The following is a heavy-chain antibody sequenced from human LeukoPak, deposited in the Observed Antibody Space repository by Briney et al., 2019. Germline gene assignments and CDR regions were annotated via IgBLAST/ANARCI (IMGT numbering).Heavy chain of an antibody. D-gene: IGHD2-21*02. CDR3: ARAPAPNCGGDCYPGAFDS. V-gene: IGHV3-66*01. Sequence: GGSLRLSCAASGFTVSSNYMSWVRQAPGKGLEWVSVIYRGGSTYYAESVKGRFTISRDDSKNTVYLQMSSLRAEDTAVYYCARAPAPNCGGDCYPGAFDSWGQGTMVTVSS. J-gene: IGHJ3*02. CDR1: GFTVSSNY. CDR2: IYRGGST.